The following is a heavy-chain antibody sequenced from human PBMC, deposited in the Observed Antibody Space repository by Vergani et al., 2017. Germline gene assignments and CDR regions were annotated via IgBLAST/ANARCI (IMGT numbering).Heavy chain of an antibody. J-gene: IGHJ3*02. V-gene: IGHV3-7*03. CDR3: ASPLLESSSTTWAFDI. CDR2: IKQDGSEK. CDR1: GFTFSSYG. Sequence: VQLVESGGGVVQPGRSLRLSCAASGFTFSSYGMHWVRQAPGKGLEWVANIKQDGSEKYYVDSVKGRFTISRDNAKNSLYLQMNSLIAEDTAVYYCASPLLESSSTTWAFDIWGQGTMVTVSS. D-gene: IGHD6-13*01.